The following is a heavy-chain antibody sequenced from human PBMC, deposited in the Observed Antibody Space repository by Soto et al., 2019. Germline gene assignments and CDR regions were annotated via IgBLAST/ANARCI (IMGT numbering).Heavy chain of an antibody. CDR3: ARGDSTDCSNGVCFFFYNHDMDV. V-gene: IGHV1-2*04. Sequence: ASVKVSCKASGYSFTDYHIHWVRQAPGQGLEWLGRINPKSGGTSTAQKFQGWVTMTTDTSISTASMELTRLTSDDTAIYYCARGDSTDCSNGVCFFFYNHDMDVWGQGTTVTVSS. D-gene: IGHD2-8*01. J-gene: IGHJ6*02. CDR2: INPKSGGT. CDR1: GYSFTDYH.